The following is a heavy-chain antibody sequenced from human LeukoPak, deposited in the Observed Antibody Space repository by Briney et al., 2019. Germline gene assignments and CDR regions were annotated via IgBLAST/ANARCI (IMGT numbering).Heavy chain of an antibody. D-gene: IGHD3-9*01. Sequence: GGSLRLSCTASGFTFGDYAMSWVRQAPGKGLEWVGFIRSKAYGGTPEYAAAVTGRFTIPRDDSKSIAYLQMNSLKTEDTAVYYCTRGYYDILPGYSEMDYWGQGTLVTVSS. CDR2: IRSKAYGGTP. V-gene: IGHV3-49*04. CDR3: TRGYYDILPGYSEMDY. CDR1: GFTFGDYA. J-gene: IGHJ4*02.